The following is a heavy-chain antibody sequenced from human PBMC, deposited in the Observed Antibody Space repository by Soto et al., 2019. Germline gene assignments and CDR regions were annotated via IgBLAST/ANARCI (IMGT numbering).Heavy chain of an antibody. CDR2: VYHTGRT. V-gene: IGHV4-61*01. Sequence: QVYLQESGPGLVKPSETLSLTCTVSGGSFKSGSYSWSWIRQPPGKGLAWIGYVYHTGRTNYNPSLKSRVSRTIDTSKNQFSLELDSVTAADTAGYFCARDVAYFDNWGQGTLVTVSS. CDR3: ARDVAYFDN. J-gene: IGHJ4*02. CDR1: GGSFKSGSYS.